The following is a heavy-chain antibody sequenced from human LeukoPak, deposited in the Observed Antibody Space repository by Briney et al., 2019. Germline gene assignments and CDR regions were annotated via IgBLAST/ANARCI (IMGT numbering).Heavy chain of an antibody. Sequence: VASVKVSCKASGYTFISYGISWVRQAPGQGLEWMGWISGYNGNTNYAQNLQARVTMTTDTSTSTAYMELRSLTSGDAAIYYCARESTLTSLDYWGQGTLVTVSS. CDR3: ARESTLTSLDY. V-gene: IGHV1-18*01. D-gene: IGHD4-17*01. CDR1: GYTFISYG. J-gene: IGHJ4*02. CDR2: ISGYNGNT.